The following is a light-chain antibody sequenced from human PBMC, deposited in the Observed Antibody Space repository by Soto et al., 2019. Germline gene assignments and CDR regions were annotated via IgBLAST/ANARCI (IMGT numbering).Light chain of an antibody. CDR2: GAS. J-gene: IGKJ4*01. CDR3: QQYGSSPLT. Sequence: ESVLKQSPVTLSLSPGEKATLSCRASQSVSSSYLAWYKQKPGQAPRLLIYGASSRATGIPHRFSGSGSGTDLTLPISRLEPEDFAVYYCQQYGSSPLTFGGGTKVDI. V-gene: IGKV3-20*01. CDR1: QSVSSSY.